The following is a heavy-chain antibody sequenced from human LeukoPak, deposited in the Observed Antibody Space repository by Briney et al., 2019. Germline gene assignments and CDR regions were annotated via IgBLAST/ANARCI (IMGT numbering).Heavy chain of an antibody. J-gene: IGHJ4*02. CDR2: IRYDGSNK. CDR1: GFTFSSYG. V-gene: IGHV3-30*02. D-gene: IGHD4-17*01. Sequence: GRSLRLSCAASGFTFSSYGMHWVRQAPGKGLEWVAFIRYDGSNKYYADSVKGRFTISRDNSKNTLYLQMNSLRAEDTAVYYCAKEIYGDYFPDYWGQGTLVTVSS. CDR3: AKEIYGDYFPDY.